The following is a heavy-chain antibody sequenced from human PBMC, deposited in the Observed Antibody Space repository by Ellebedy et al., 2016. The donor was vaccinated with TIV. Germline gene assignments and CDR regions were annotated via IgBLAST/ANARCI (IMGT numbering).Heavy chain of an antibody. CDR2: SYFRGHT. Sequence: SETLSLXXTVSGGFISGGNYYWTWFRQHPGKGLEWNGYSYFRGHTFYNASFKSRTTISVDPSKNQFFLRLTSVSAADTAIYYCAKADTSSSGWGYWGQGTVVTVSS. V-gene: IGHV4-31*03. CDR1: GGFISGGNYY. D-gene: IGHD6-6*01. J-gene: IGHJ4*02. CDR3: AKADTSSSGWGY.